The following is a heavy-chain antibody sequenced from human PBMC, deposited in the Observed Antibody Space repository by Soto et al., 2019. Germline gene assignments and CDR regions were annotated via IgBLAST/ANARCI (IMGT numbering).Heavy chain of an antibody. CDR2: IIPIFGTA. Sequence: QVQLVQSGAEVKKPGSSVKVPCKVSGGTFSSYAISWVRQAPGQGLEWMGGIIPIFGTADYAQKFQGRVTITADESTSTAYMELSSLRSEDTAVYYCASPPTTGNYYYYGMDVWGQGTTVTVSS. D-gene: IGHD4-17*01. J-gene: IGHJ6*02. CDR1: GGTFSSYA. V-gene: IGHV1-69*12. CDR3: ASPPTTGNYYYYGMDV.